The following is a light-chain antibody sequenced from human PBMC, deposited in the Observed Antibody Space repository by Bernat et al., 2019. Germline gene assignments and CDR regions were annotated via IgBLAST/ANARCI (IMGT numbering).Light chain of an antibody. Sequence: EIALTQSPATLSLSPGERATLSCRASQSVSSYLAWYQQKPGQAPRLLIYDASNRATGIPARFSGSGSGTDFTLTISSLEPEDFAVYYCQQRSNWPPGGTFGGGTKVEIK. J-gene: IGKJ4*01. CDR1: QSVSSY. CDR3: QQRSNWPPGGT. V-gene: IGKV3-11*01. CDR2: DAS.